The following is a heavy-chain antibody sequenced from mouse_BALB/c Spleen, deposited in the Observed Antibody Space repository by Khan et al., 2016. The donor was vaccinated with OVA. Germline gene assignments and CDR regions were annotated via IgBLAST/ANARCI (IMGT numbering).Heavy chain of an antibody. CDR3: ASELGRYYAMDY. CDR2: ISYSGST. Sequence: EVQLQESGPGLVKPSQSLSLTCTVAGYSITSDYAWNWIRQFPGNKLEWMGYISYSGSTGYHPSLKSRISITRDTSQNQFFLQLNSVTTEDTATYYCASELGRYYAMDYWGQGTSVTVSS. V-gene: IGHV3-2*02. CDR1: GYSITSDYA. D-gene: IGHD4-1*01. J-gene: IGHJ4*01.